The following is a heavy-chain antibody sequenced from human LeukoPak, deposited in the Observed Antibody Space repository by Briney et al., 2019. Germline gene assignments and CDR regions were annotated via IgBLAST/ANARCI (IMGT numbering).Heavy chain of an antibody. CDR3: ARHKQWLVEGFDY. Sequence: SETLSLTCTVSGGSISSSSYYWGWIRQPPGKGLEWIGSIYYSGSTYYNPSLKSRVTISVDTSKNQFSLKLSSVTAADTAAYYCARHKQWLVEGFDYWGQGTLVTVSS. CDR2: IYYSGST. D-gene: IGHD6-19*01. CDR1: GGSISSSSYY. V-gene: IGHV4-39*01. J-gene: IGHJ4*02.